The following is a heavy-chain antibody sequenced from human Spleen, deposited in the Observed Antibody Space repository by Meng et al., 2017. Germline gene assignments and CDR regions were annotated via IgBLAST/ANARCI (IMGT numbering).Heavy chain of an antibody. D-gene: IGHD3-10*01. V-gene: IGHV1-3*01. Sequence: QVQLAQSGAEVKKPGASVKVSCKAFGYTFTSSAIHWVRQAPGQRLEWMGWINADNGNTKDSQKFQGRVTITRDTSASTAYMELSSLRSEDTAVYYCARGGSYYSSSVSYWGQGTLVTVSS. CDR3: ARGGSYYSSSVSY. CDR2: INADNGNT. J-gene: IGHJ4*02. CDR1: GYTFTSSA.